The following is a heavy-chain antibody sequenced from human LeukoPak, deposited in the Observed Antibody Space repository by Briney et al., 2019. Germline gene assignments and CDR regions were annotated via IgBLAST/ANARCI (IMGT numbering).Heavy chain of an antibody. Sequence: GASVKVSCKASGYTFTSYDINWVRQATGQGLEWMGWMNPNSGNTGYAQKFQGRVTITRNTSISTAYMELGSLRSEDTAVYYCARGDIVVVPAASMGAIDIWGQGTTVTVSS. V-gene: IGHV1-8*03. CDR2: MNPNSGNT. CDR3: ARGDIVVVPAASMGAIDI. J-gene: IGHJ3*02. CDR1: GYTFTSYD. D-gene: IGHD2-2*01.